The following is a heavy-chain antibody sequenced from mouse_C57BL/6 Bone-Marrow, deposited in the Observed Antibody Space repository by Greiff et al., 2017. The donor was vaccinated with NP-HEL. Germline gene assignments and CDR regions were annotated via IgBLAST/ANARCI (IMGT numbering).Heavy chain of an antibody. V-gene: IGHV5-6*02. CDR2: ISSGGSYT. CDR3: ARRAYYYGSSYVGWYFDV. CDR1: GFTFSSYG. J-gene: IGHJ1*03. D-gene: IGHD1-1*01. Sequence: EVKVVESGGDLVKPGGSLKLSCAASGFTFSSYGMSWVRQTPDKRLEWVATISSGGSYTYYPDSVQGRFTISRDNAKNTLYLQMSSLKSEDTAMYYCARRAYYYGSSYVGWYFDVWGTGTTVTVSS.